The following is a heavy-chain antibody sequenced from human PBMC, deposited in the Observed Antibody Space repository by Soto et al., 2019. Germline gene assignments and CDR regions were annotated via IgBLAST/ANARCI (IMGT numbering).Heavy chain of an antibody. V-gene: IGHV3-33*01. CDR3: ARDHLPYLESSSWSGMDV. Sequence: GGSLRLSCAASGFTFSSYGMHWVRQAPGKGLEWVAVIWYDGSNKYYADSVKGRFTISRDNSKNTLYLQMNSLRAEDTAVYYCARDHLPYLESSSWSGMDVWGQGTTVTVSS. D-gene: IGHD6-13*01. J-gene: IGHJ6*02. CDR1: GFTFSSYG. CDR2: IWYDGSNK.